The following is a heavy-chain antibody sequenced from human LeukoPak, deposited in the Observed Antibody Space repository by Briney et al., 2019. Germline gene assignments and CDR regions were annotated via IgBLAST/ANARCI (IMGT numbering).Heavy chain of an antibody. Sequence: GGSLRLSCAASGFTFSSYAMSWVRQMPGKGLEWMGIIYPGDSDTRYSPSFQGQVTISADKSISTAYLQWGSLKASDTAKYYCARQGVSDGYCSGGSCVGMDVWGKGTTVTVSS. J-gene: IGHJ6*04. V-gene: IGHV5-51*01. CDR1: GFTFSSYA. CDR2: IYPGDSDT. CDR3: ARQGVSDGYCSGGSCVGMDV. D-gene: IGHD2-15*01.